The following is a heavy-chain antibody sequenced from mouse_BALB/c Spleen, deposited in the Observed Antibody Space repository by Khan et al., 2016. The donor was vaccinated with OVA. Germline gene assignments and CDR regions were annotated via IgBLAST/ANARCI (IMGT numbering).Heavy chain of an antibody. CDR3: ARRNYFGDTFAY. D-gene: IGHD1-2*01. J-gene: IGHJ3*01. CDR2: INPGSGDI. CDR1: GYTFTDYH. Sequence: QVQLQQSGAELARPGASVKLSCKASGYTFTDYHINWVKQRTGQGLEWIGEINPGSGDIYYNEKFKGKATLTADKSSSTAYMQLISLTSEDSAVYFCARRNYFGDTFAYWGQGTLVTVSA. V-gene: IGHV1-77*01.